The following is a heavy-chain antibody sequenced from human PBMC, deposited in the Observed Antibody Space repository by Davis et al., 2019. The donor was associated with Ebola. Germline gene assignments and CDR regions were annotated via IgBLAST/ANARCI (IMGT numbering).Heavy chain of an antibody. V-gene: IGHV4-34*01. CDR1: GGSFSGYY. CDR3: ARGPLGSSWVGSFDY. CDR2: INHSGST. J-gene: IGHJ4*02. Sequence: PSETLSLTCAVYGGSFSGYYWSWIRQPPGKGLEWIGEINHSGSTNYNPSLKSRVTISVDTSKNQFSLKLSSVTAADTAVYYCARGPLGSSWVGSFDYWGQGTLVTVSS. D-gene: IGHD6-13*01.